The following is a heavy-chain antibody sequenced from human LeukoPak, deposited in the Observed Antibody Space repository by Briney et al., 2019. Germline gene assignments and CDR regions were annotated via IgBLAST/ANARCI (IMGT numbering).Heavy chain of an antibody. D-gene: IGHD6-19*01. V-gene: IGHV3-21*01. CDR3: ARVAVAGPTGWFDS. CDR2: ISSTSAHI. Sequence: PGGSLRLSCAASGFALNSYSLSWVRQAPGKGLEWVSSISSTSAHIHYADSVKGRFTISRDNIDNVVYLQMNSLRGEDTAIYYCARVAVAGPTGWFDSWGPGTLVSVSA. CDR1: GFALNSYS. J-gene: IGHJ5*01.